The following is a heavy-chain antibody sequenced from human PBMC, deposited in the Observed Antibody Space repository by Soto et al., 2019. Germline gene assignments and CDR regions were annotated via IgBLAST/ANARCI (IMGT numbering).Heavy chain of an antibody. CDR3: ARHELLWFGESFGPFDY. V-gene: IGHV4-34*01. Sequence: SETLSLTCAVYGVSFSGYYWTWIRQPPGTGLEWIGEINHSGSTNYNPSLKSRVTISVDRSKNQFSLKLSSVTAADTAVYYCARHELLWFGESFGPFDYWGQGTLVTVSS. CDR2: INHSGST. J-gene: IGHJ4*02. CDR1: GVSFSGYY. D-gene: IGHD3-10*01.